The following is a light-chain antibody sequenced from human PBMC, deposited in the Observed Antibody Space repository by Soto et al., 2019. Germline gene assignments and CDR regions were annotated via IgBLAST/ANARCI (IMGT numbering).Light chain of an antibody. Sequence: QSALTQPPSASGSPGQSVTISCTGSRSDVGGNHLVTWYQQHPGKAPQLIISAVNKRPSGVPDRFSGSKSGNTASLTVSGLQAEDEADYYCCSYAGRNTLIFGGGTKLTVL. V-gene: IGLV2-8*01. CDR2: AVN. CDR3: CSYAGRNTLI. J-gene: IGLJ2*01. CDR1: RSDVGGNHL.